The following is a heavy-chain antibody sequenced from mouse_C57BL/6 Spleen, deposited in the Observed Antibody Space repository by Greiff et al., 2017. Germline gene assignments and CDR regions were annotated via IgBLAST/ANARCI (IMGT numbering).Heavy chain of an antibody. CDR2: IYPGDGDT. CDR1: GYAFSSSW. J-gene: IGHJ1*03. V-gene: IGHV1-82*01. Sequence: AQMEKCGPPLVKPGASVKISCKASGYAFSSSWMNWVKQRPGTGLEWIGRIYPGDGDTNYNGKFKGKATLTADKSSSTAYMQLSSLTSEDSSVYFCARSLTGYFDVWGRRTTVTVSS. CDR3: ARSLTGYFDV. D-gene: IGHD4-1*01.